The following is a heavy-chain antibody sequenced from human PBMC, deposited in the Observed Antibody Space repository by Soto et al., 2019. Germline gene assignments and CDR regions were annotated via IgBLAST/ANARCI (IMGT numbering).Heavy chain of an antibody. J-gene: IGHJ4*02. CDR2: ISYDGSNK. Sequence: QVQLVESGGGVVQPGRSLRLSCAASGFTFSSYAMHWVRQAPGKGLXWVAVISYDGSNKYYADSVKGRFTISRDNSKNTLYLQMNSLRAEDTAVXXXXXXXXXXTXVTXXXXYWGQGTMVT. CDR3: XXXXXXXTXVTXXXXY. CDR1: GFTFSSYA. V-gene: IGHV3-30-3*01. D-gene: IGHD4-17*01.